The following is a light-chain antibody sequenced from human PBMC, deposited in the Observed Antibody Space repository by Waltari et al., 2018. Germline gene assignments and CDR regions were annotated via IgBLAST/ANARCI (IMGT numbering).Light chain of an antibody. CDR2: SNN. CDR1: SSTIGRNT. Sequence: QSVLTQPPSASGTPGQRVTISCSGSSSTIGRNTVHWYQQLPGTAPKLLIYSNNQRPSGVPDRFSGSKSGTSASLAISGLQSEDEADYYCAAWDDSLKGGVFGGGTKLTVL. V-gene: IGLV1-44*01. CDR3: AAWDDSLKGGV. J-gene: IGLJ2*01.